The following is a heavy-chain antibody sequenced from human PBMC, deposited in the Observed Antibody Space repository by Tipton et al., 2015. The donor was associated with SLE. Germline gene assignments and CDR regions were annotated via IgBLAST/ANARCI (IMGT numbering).Heavy chain of an antibody. J-gene: IGHJ3*02. V-gene: IGHV4-4*07. CDR3: ARPVVGVAAFHI. D-gene: IGHD1-26*01. CDR1: GGSIRGFF. Sequence: TLSLTCTVSGGSIRGFFWSWIRQPDGKGLEWIGRIYSSWNPNYNPSLTSRVTMSVDTSKNQFSLKLSSVTAADTAVYFCARPVVGVAAFHIWGPGTMVTVSS. CDR2: IYSSWNP.